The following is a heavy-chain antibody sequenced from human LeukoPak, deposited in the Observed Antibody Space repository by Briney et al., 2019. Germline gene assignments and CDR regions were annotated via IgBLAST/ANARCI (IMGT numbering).Heavy chain of an antibody. CDR2: INPNSGGT. D-gene: IGHD6-6*01. CDR1: GYTFTGYY. V-gene: IGHV1-2*06. CDR3: ARGLKYSSSLPNY. Sequence: RASVKVSCKASGYTFTGYYMHWVRQAPGQGLEWKGRINPNSGGTNYAQKFQGRVTMTRDTSISTAYMELSRLRSDDTAVYYCARGLKYSSSLPNYWGQGTLVTVSS. J-gene: IGHJ4*02.